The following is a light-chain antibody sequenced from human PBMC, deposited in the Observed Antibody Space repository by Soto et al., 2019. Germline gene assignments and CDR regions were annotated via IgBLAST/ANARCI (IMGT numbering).Light chain of an antibody. Sequence: DIQITQSPSTLSASVGDRVTITCRASQSISSRLAWYQQKPGKAPKLLLYKASSLESGVPSRFSGSGSGTEYTLTISSLQTDDFATYYCQKYNSYSRTFGQGTKLEIK. CDR1: QSISSR. J-gene: IGKJ2*01. V-gene: IGKV1-5*03. CDR2: KAS. CDR3: QKYNSYSRT.